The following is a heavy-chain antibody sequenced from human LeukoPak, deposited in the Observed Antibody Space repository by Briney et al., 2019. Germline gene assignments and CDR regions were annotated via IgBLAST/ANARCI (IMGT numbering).Heavy chain of an antibody. V-gene: IGHV4-39*01. D-gene: IGHD2-15*01. CDR2: IYYSGST. J-gene: IGHJ4*02. CDR1: GGSISSSNYF. CDR3: ARRSPREYCSGGSCGPDDY. Sequence: SETLSLTCTVSGGSISSSNYFWGWIRQPPGKGLEWIGSIYYSGSTYYNPSLKSRVTISVDTPKNQFSLKLSSVTAADTAVYYCARRSPREYCSGGSCGPDDYWGQGTLVTVSS.